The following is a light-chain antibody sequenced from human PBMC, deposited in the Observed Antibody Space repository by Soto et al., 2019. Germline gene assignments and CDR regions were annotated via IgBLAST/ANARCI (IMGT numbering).Light chain of an antibody. CDR2: DAS. V-gene: IGKV3-11*01. J-gene: IGKJ4*01. CDR3: QQFSSYPLT. CDR1: QSVSSY. Sequence: EILLTESPATLSLSPGEIATLSFKASQSVSSYLAWYQQKPGQAPRLLIYDASNRATGIPARFSGSGSGTDFTLTISRLEPEDFAVYYCQQFSSYPLTFGGGTKVDIK.